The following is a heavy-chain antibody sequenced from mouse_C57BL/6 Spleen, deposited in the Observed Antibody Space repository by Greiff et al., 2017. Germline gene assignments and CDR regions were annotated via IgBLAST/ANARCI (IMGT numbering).Heavy chain of an antibody. Sequence: QVQLKQSGPELVKPGASVKISCKASGYAFSSSWMNWVKQRPGKGLEWIGRISPGDGDTNYNGTFKGTATLTADKSSSTAYRQLSSLTSEDSSVYFCAMSLYYEYDAAFAYWGHGTLVSVSA. V-gene: IGHV1-82*01. D-gene: IGHD2-4*01. J-gene: IGHJ3*01. CDR1: GYAFSSSW. CDR3: AMSLYYEYDAAFAY. CDR2: ISPGDGDT.